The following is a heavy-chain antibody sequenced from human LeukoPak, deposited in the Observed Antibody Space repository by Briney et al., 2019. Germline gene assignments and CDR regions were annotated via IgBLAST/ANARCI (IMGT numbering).Heavy chain of an antibody. CDR3: ARGGHAAGRFDY. CDR2: ISASGFTT. D-gene: IGHD6-13*01. CDR1: GFTFSSYA. V-gene: IGHV3-23*01. Sequence: GGSLRLSCAASGFTFSSYAMNWVRQAPGKGLEWVTTISASGFTTYHADSVKGRFTISRDNSKNTLYLQMNSLRAEDTAVYYCARGGHAAGRFDYWGQGTLVTVSS. J-gene: IGHJ4*02.